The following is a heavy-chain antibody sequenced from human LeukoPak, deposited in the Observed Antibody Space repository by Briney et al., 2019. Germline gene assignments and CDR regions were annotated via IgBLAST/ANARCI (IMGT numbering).Heavy chain of an antibody. Sequence: ASVKVSCKASGYTFTGYYMHWVRQAPGQRLEWMGWINPNSGGTNYAQKFQGRVTMTRDTSISTAYMELSRLRSDDTAVYYCARDSGDTAMGAGGYWGQGTLVTVSS. CDR3: ARDSGDTAMGAGGY. CDR2: INPNSGGT. CDR1: GYTFTGYY. V-gene: IGHV1-2*02. D-gene: IGHD5-18*01. J-gene: IGHJ4*02.